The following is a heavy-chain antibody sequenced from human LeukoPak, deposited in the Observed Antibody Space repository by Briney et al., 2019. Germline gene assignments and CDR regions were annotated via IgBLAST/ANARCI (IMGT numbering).Heavy chain of an antibody. V-gene: IGHV4-34*01. CDR3: ASPYYYDSSGYYYVDY. D-gene: IGHD3-22*01. CDR1: GGSFSGYY. J-gene: IGHJ4*02. Sequence: SETLSLTCAVYGGSFSGYYWSWIRQPPGKGLEWIGEINHSGRTNYNPSLKSRVTISVDTSKNQFSLKLNSVTAADTAVYYCASPYYYDSSGYYYVDYWGQGTLVTVSS. CDR2: INHSGRT.